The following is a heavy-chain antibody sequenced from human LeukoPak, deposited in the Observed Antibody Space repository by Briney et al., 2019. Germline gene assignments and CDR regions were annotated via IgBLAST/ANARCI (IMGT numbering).Heavy chain of an antibody. CDR1: GYSFTSYW. CDR2: IYPGDSDT. Sequence: GESLQISWKGSGYSFTSYWIGWVRQMPGKGLEWMGIIYPGDSDTRYSPSFQGQVTISADKSISTAYLQWSSLKASDTAMYYCARLGHRGYYGMDVWGKGTTVTVSS. J-gene: IGHJ6*04. V-gene: IGHV5-51*01. CDR3: ARLGHRGYYGMDV.